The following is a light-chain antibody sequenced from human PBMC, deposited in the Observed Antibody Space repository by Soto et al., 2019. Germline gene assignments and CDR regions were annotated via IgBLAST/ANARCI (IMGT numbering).Light chain of an antibody. J-gene: IGLJ1*01. V-gene: IGLV2-8*02. CDR3: SSYVGTNSYV. CDR1: SSDVGGYNY. Sequence: SLLPQPPSGNSAHVRSGSIIKTGTSSDVGGYNYVSWYQQHPGKAPKLIIYEVYKRPSGVPDRFSGSKSGNTAALTVSGLQAEDEADYYCSSYVGTNSYVFGTGTKVTVL. CDR2: EVY.